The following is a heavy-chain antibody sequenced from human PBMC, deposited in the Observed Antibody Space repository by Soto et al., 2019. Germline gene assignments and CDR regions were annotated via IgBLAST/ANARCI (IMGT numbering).Heavy chain of an antibody. CDR2: ISGSGGST. D-gene: IGHD3-22*01. CDR1: GFTFSSYA. Sequence: PGGSLRLSCAASGFTFSSYAMSWVRQAPGKGLEWVSAISGSGGSTYYADSVKGRFTISRDNSKNTLYLQMNSLRAEDTAVYYCAKDLRGYYDSSGYHGYWGQGTLVTVSS. J-gene: IGHJ4*02. V-gene: IGHV3-23*01. CDR3: AKDLRGYYDSSGYHGY.